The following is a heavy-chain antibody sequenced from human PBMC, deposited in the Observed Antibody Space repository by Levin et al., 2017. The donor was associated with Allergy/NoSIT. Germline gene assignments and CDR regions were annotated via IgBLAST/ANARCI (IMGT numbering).Heavy chain of an antibody. Sequence: GESLKISCKGSGYSFTSYWIGWVRQMPGKGLEWMGIIYPGDSDTRYSPSFQGQVTISADKSISTAYLQWSSLKASDTAMYYCARRGRVYGVNDAFDIWGQGTMVTVSS. CDR3: ARRGRVYGVNDAFDI. CDR1: GYSFTSYW. J-gene: IGHJ3*02. CDR2: IYPGDSDT. D-gene: IGHD4-23*01. V-gene: IGHV5-51*01.